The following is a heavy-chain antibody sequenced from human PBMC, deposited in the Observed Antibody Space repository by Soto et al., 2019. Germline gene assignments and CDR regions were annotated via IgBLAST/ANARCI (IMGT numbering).Heavy chain of an antibody. D-gene: IGHD3-16*01. Sequence: SETLSLTCGVSGGSVFSSSWWTRLRQSPGKGLEWIGEIYHAGSPNYNPSFQSRVTILVDKSKNNFSLSLTSLTAAGAAPYYCARGSSFRGDFDIWGQGTTVTVSS. J-gene: IGHJ3*02. CDR2: IYHAGSP. V-gene: IGHV4-4*02. CDR1: GGSVFSSSW. CDR3: ARGSSFRGDFDI.